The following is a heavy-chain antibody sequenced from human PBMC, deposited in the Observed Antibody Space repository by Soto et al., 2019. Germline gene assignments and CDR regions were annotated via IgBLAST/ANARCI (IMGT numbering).Heavy chain of an antibody. V-gene: IGHV3-11*06. Sequence: QVQLVESGGGLVKPGGSLRLSCAASGFTFGDYYFNWIRQAPGKGLEWISYISSSSSYTNYADSVKGRFTISRDNAKNTLYLEMKRLRADDTAVYYCARDRSRVVTAFDSWGRGTLVTVSS. CDR1: GFTFGDYY. CDR2: ISSSSSYT. D-gene: IGHD2-21*02. J-gene: IGHJ4*02. CDR3: ARDRSRVVTAFDS.